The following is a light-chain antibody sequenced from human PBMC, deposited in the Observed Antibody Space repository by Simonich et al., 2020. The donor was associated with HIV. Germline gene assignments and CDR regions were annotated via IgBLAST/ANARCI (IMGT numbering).Light chain of an antibody. Sequence: QSALTQPPSASGSPGQSVTISCTGTSSDVGGNNYVSWYQQHPGKAPKLMIYEVTKRPSGVPDRFSGSKSGNTASLTVSGLQAEDVADYYCCSYAGSSPSVVFGGGTKLTVL. CDR3: CSYAGSSPSVV. CDR1: SSDVGGNNY. CDR2: EVT. V-gene: IGLV2-8*01. J-gene: IGLJ2*01.